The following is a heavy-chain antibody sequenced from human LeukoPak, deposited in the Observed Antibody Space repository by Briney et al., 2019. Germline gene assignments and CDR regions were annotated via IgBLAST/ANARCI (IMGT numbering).Heavy chain of an antibody. J-gene: IGHJ4*02. D-gene: IGHD3-3*01. V-gene: IGHV4-34*01. CDR1: GGSISSYY. CDR2: INHSGST. Sequence: SETLSLTCTVSGGSISSYYWSWIRQPPGKGLEWIGEINHSGSTNYNPSLKSRVTISVDTSKNQFSLKLNSVTAADTAVYYCAREGVVINWGQGTLVTVSS. CDR3: AREGVVIN.